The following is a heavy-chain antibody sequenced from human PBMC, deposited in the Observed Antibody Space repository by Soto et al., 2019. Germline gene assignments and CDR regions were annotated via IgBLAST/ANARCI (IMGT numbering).Heavy chain of an antibody. CDR1: GFTVSSNY. V-gene: IGHV3-66*01. Sequence: GGSLRLSCAASGFTVSSNYMSWVRQAPGKGLEWVSVIYSGGSTYYADSVKGRFTISRDNSKNTLYLQMNSLRAEDTAVYYCARETRPSYPYDYWGQGTLVTVSS. CDR3: ARETRPSYPYDY. J-gene: IGHJ4*02. CDR2: IYSGGST.